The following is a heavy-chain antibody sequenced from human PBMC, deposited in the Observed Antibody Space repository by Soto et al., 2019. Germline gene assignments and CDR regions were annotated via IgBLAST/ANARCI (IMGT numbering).Heavy chain of an antibody. CDR1: GFTLSSYS. J-gene: IGHJ4*02. Sequence: EVQLVESGGGLVQPGGSVRLSCAASGFTLSSYSNHWVRQAPEKGLEWVSYIGTSTSTTYYADSVKGRFTISRDNAKNSLFLQMNSLRAEDTAVYYCARALQTYTSGPLGFWGQGTRVTVSS. CDR3: ARALQTYTSGPLGF. D-gene: IGHD6-19*01. V-gene: IGHV3-48*01. CDR2: IGTSTSTT.